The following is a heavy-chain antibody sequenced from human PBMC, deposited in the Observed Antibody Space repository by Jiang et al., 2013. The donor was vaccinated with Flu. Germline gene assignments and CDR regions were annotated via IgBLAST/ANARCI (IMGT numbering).Heavy chain of an antibody. J-gene: IGHJ5*02. CDR3: ARHGPQWPGARGWFDP. Sequence: GSGLVKPSETLSLTCTVSGGSISSSSYYWGWIRQPPGKGLEWIGSIYYSGSTYYNPSLKSRVTISVDTSKNQFSLKLSSVTAADTAVYYCARHGPQWPGARGWFDPVGPGNP. D-gene: IGHD6-19*01. CDR1: GGSISSSSYY. V-gene: IGHV4-39*07. CDR2: IYYSGST.